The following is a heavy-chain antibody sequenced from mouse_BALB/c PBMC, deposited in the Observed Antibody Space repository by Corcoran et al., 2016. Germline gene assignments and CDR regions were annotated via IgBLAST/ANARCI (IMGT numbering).Heavy chain of an antibody. D-gene: IGHD3-2*01. CDR1: GYTFTDYS. V-gene: IGHV9-2-1*01. J-gene: IGHJ4*01. Sequence: QIQLVQSGPELKKPGETVKISCKDSGYTFTDYSMHWVKQAPGKGLKWMGWINTETGEPTYADDFKGRFAFSLETSASTAYLQINNLKNEDTATYFCARDSSGYYAMDYWGQGTSVTISS. CDR3: ARDSSGYYAMDY. CDR2: INTETGEP.